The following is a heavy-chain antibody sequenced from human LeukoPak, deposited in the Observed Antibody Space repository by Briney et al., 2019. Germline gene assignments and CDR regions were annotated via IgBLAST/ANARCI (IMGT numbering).Heavy chain of an antibody. Sequence: GGSLRLSCAASGFEFSIYWMSWVRQAPGKGLEWVANINGAGSGKDYVDSVKGRFTISRDNAKNSLYLQMNSLRAEDTAVYYCARDRPQLAYYYDSSGTSALDYWGQGTLVTVSS. D-gene: IGHD3-22*01. CDR1: GFEFSIYW. CDR2: INGAGSGK. CDR3: ARDRPQLAYYYDSSGTSALDY. V-gene: IGHV3-7*01. J-gene: IGHJ4*02.